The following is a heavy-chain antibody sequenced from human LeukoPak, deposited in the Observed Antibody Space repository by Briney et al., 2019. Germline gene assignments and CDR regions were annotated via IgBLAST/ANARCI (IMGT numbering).Heavy chain of an antibody. V-gene: IGHV3-23*01. D-gene: IGHD3-10*01. CDR2: ISGSGGST. J-gene: IGHJ6*03. CDR3: AKLGGWDYYMDV. CDR1: GFTLSSYA. Sequence: GGSLRLSCAAAGFTLSSYAMSWARQAPGKGLEWVSAISGSGGSTYYADSVKGRFTISRDNSKNTLYLQMNSLRAEDTAVYYYAKLGGWDYYMDVWGKGTSVTVSS.